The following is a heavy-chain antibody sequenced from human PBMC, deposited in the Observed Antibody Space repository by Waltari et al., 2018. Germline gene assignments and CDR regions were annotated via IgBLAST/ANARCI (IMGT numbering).Heavy chain of an antibody. CDR3: AKAVGYYYDSSFDL. Sequence: EVQLLESGGGLVQPGGSLRLSCAASGFTFSSYAMSWVRQAPGKGLEWVSAIMCGGGSTYYADSVKGRFTISRDNSKNTLYLQMNSLRAEDTAVYYCAKAVGYYYDSSFDLWGRGTLVTVSS. D-gene: IGHD3-22*01. CDR2: IMCGGGST. CDR1: GFTFSSYA. V-gene: IGHV3-23*01. J-gene: IGHJ2*01.